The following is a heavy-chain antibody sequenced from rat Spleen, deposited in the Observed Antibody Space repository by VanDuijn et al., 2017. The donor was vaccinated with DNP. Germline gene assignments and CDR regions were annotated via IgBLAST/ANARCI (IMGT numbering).Heavy chain of an antibody. CDR1: GFIFSNYW. CDR2: ITNTGGST. J-gene: IGHJ3*01. V-gene: IGHV5-31*01. CDR3: AKDGGGFAY. Sequence: EVQLVESDGGLVQPGRSLKLSCVASGFIFSNYWMTWIRQAPGKGLEWVASITNTGGSTYYPDSVRGRFTVSRDNAKSSLYLQMDSLRSEDTSTYYCAKDGGGFAYWGQGTLVTVSS.